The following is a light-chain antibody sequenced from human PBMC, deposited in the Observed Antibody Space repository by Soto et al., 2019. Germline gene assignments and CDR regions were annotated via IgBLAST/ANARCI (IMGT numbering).Light chain of an antibody. J-gene: IGKJ1*01. Sequence: IQVTQSPSSLSASVGDGVTITCRASLDIRNELDWYQQKPGKAPKRLIYDASTLQDWVPSRFSGDGSGTEFTLTISSLQSEDFATYFCLQHKSYPWTFGQGTKV. CDR2: DAS. CDR1: LDIRNE. CDR3: LQHKSYPWT. V-gene: IGKV1-17*01.